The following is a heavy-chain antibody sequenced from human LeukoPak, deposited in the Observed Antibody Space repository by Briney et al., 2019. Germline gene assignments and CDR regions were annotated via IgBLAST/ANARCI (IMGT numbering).Heavy chain of an antibody. D-gene: IGHD3-3*01. V-gene: IGHV4-59*12. CDR2: IYYSGST. Sequence: PSETLSLTCTVSGGSISSYYWSWIRQPPGKGLEWIGYIYYSGSTNYNPSLKSRVTISVDTSKNQFSLKLSSVTAADTAVYYCARGGYDFWSGPRPYYMDVWGKGTTVTVSS. CDR3: ARGGYDFWSGPRPYYMDV. J-gene: IGHJ6*03. CDR1: GGSISSYY.